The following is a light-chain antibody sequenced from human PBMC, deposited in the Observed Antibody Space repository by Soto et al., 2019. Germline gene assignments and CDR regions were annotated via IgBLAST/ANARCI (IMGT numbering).Light chain of an antibody. CDR3: SSYTSSSPYV. V-gene: IGLV2-11*01. J-gene: IGLJ1*01. CDR1: STDVGNYDY. CDR2: DVN. Sequence: QSALTQPRSVSGSPGQSVTLSCTGTSTDVGNYDYVSWYQQYPGKAPKLLIYDVNKRPSGVPARFSGSKSGKTASLAISGLQAEDEADYYCSSYTSSSPYVFGTGTKLTVL.